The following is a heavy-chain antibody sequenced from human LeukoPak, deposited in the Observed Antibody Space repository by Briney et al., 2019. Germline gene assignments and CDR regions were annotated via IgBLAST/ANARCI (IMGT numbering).Heavy chain of an antibody. CDR2: MNPNSGNT. D-gene: IGHD2-15*01. Sequence: GASVKVSCKASGYTFTSYDINWVRQATGQGLEWMGWMNPNSGNTGYAQKFQGRVTMTRNTSISTAYMELSSLGSEDTAVYYCARGRGGCSGGSCYLVYFDYWGQGTLVTVSS. CDR1: GYTFTSYD. J-gene: IGHJ4*02. V-gene: IGHV1-8*01. CDR3: ARGRGGCSGGSCYLVYFDY.